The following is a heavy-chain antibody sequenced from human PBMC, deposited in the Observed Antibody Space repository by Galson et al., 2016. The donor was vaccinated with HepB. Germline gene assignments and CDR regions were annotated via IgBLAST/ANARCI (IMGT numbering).Heavy chain of an antibody. D-gene: IGHD1-14*01. CDR1: GFTFSASA. CDR3: ARAGGTTSIFAFDR. V-gene: IGHV3-30-3*02. CDR2: ISFDGSNQ. J-gene: IGHJ3*01. Sequence: SLRLSCAASGFTFSASALHWVRLAPGKGPECLAGISFDGSNQYYADSVKGRFTISRDDSKNSLYLQMNGLRPEDTAVYYCARAGGTTSIFAFDRWGRATLVTVSS.